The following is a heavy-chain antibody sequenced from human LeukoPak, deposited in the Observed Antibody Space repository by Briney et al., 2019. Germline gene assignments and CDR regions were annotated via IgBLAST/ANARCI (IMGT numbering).Heavy chain of an antibody. D-gene: IGHD5-18*01. Sequence: RGSLRLSCAASGFTFSSYAMSWVRQAPGKGLEWVSAISGSGGSTYYADSVKGRFTISRDNSKNTMYLQMNSLRAEDTAVYYCARMVTRHYYYGMDVWGQGTTVTVSS. CDR3: ARMVTRHYYYGMDV. V-gene: IGHV3-23*01. CDR1: GFTFSSYA. CDR2: ISGSGGST. J-gene: IGHJ6*02.